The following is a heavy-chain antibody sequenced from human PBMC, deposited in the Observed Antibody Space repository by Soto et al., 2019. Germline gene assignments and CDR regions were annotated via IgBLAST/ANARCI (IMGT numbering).Heavy chain of an antibody. CDR3: ARGVVVRGVTLYGMDV. D-gene: IGHD3-10*01. Sequence: SVKVSCKASGGTFSSYAISWVRQAPGQGLEWMGGIIPIFGTANYAQKFQGRVTITADESTSTAYMELSSLRSEDTAMYYCARGVVVRGVTLYGMDVWGQGTTVTVSS. J-gene: IGHJ6*02. CDR2: IIPIFGTA. V-gene: IGHV1-69*13. CDR1: GGTFSSYA.